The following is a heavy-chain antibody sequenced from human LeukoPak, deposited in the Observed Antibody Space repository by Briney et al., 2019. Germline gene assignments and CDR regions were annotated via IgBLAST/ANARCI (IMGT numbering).Heavy chain of an antibody. Sequence: SETLSLTCAVYGGSFSGYYWSWIRQPPGKGLEWIGEINHSGSTNYNPSLKSRVTISVDTSKNQFSLKLSSVTAADTAVYYCARHQTTYYYDSSGYYIDYWGQGTLVTVSS. V-gene: IGHV4-34*01. CDR1: GGSFSGYY. CDR2: INHSGST. D-gene: IGHD3-22*01. J-gene: IGHJ4*02. CDR3: ARHQTTYYYDSSGYYIDY.